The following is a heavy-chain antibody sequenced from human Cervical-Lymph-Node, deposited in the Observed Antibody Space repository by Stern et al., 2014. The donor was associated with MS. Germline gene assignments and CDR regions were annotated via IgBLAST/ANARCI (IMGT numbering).Heavy chain of an antibody. CDR3: AREAAARSFDF. CDR1: GYNFTNYG. CDR2: ISTYNGNP. Sequence: VQLVQSGVEVKKPGASVTVSCRASGYNFTNYGITWVRQAPGQGLEWMGWISTYNGNPTYAQKFQGRVTMTTDTATNTAYMELRSLTQDDTAVFYCAREAAARSFDFWGQGTLVTVSS. D-gene: IGHD6-6*01. V-gene: IGHV1-18*01. J-gene: IGHJ4*02.